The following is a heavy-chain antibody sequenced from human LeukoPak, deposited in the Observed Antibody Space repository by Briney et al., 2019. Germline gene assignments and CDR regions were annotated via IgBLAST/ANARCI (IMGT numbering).Heavy chain of an antibody. CDR1: GFTFSRYW. Sequence: AGGSLRLSCADSGFTFSRYWMSWVRQAPGKGLEWVANIKQDGSEKYYVASVKGRFTIARDNAKNTVYLQMNSLRAEDTAVYYCVSFYETYWGRGTLVTVSS. J-gene: IGHJ4*02. D-gene: IGHD2/OR15-2a*01. V-gene: IGHV3-7*01. CDR3: VSFYETY. CDR2: IKQDGSEK.